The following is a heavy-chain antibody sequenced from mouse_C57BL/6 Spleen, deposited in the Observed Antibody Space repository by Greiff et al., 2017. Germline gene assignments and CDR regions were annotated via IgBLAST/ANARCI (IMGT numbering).Heavy chain of an antibody. J-gene: IGHJ2*01. CDR3: ARGGTGDY. CDR2: IYPRSGNT. CDR1: GYTFTSYG. D-gene: IGHD3-3*01. V-gene: IGHV1-81*01. Sequence: QVQLQQSGAELARPGASVKLSCKASGYTFTSYGISWVKQRTGQGLEWIGEIYPRSGNTYYNEKFKGKATLTADKSSSTAYMELRSLTSGDSAVYFCARGGTGDYWGQGTTLTVSS.